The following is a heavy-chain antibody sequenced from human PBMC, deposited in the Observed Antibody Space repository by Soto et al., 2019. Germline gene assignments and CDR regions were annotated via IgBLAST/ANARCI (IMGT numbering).Heavy chain of an antibody. CDR1: GFTFSSYG. J-gene: IGHJ1*01. V-gene: IGHV3-33*06. D-gene: IGHD6-13*01. CDR2: IWYDGSNT. Sequence: GGSLRLSCAASGFTFSSYGMHWVRQAPGKGLEWVAVIWYDGSNTYYADSVKGRFTISRDNSKSTLYLQVNSLRAEDTAVYYCAKDQAAGGTISRYFQDWGQGTLVTVSS. CDR3: AKDQAAGGTISRYFQD.